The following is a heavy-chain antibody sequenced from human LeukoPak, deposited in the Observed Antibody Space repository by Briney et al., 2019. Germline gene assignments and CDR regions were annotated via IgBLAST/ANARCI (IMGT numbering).Heavy chain of an antibody. J-gene: IGHJ3*02. CDR3: ARDVPKLRYFDWSRFNAFDI. Sequence: GGSLRLSCAASGFTFSSYSMNWVRQAPGKGLEWVSSISSSSSYIYYADSVKGRFTISRDNPKNSLYLQMNSLRAEDTAVYYCARDVPKLRYFDWSRFNAFDIWGQGTMVTVSS. CDR1: GFTFSSYS. D-gene: IGHD3-9*01. V-gene: IGHV3-21*01. CDR2: ISSSSSYI.